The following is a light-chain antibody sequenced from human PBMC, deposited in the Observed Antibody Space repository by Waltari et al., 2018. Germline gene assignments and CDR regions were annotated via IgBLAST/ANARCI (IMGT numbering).Light chain of an antibody. CDR3: QQRRSWPLT. CDR2: DAS. V-gene: IGKV3-11*01. Sequence: EIVLTQSPAILSFSPGERATLSCRASQSVGTYLAWYQQRPGQSPRLLIYDASYRATGIPAKFSGSGSETDFTLTISSLQPEDFAVYYCQQRRSWPLTFGGGTRVQI. J-gene: IGKJ4*01. CDR1: QSVGTY.